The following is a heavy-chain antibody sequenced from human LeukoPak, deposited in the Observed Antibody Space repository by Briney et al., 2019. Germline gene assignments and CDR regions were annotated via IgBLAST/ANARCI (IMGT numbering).Heavy chain of an antibody. CDR1: GFTFSSYG. CDR2: IWYDGSNK. D-gene: IGHD2-21*02. J-gene: IGHJ5*02. CDR3: ARGVVVVTAARWVNWFDP. V-gene: IGHV3-33*01. Sequence: GGSLRLSCAASGFTFSSYGMHWVRQAPGKGLEWVAVIWYDGSNKYYADSVKGRFTISRDNSKNTLYLQMNSLRAEDTAVYYCARGVVVVTAARWVNWFDPWGQGTLVTVSS.